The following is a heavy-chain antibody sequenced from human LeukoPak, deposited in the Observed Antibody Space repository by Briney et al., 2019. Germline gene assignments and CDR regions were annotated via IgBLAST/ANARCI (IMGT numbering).Heavy chain of an antibody. V-gene: IGHV4-34*01. CDR1: GGSFSGYY. CDR2: INHSGST. D-gene: IGHD2-21*02. CDR3: AYCGGGCLYNWFDP. Sequence: SETLSLTCAVYGGSFSGYYWSWIRQPPGKGLEWIGEINHSGSTNYNPSLKSRVTISVDTSKNQFSLKLSSATAADTAVYYCAYCGGGCLYNWFDPWGQGTLVTVSS. J-gene: IGHJ5*02.